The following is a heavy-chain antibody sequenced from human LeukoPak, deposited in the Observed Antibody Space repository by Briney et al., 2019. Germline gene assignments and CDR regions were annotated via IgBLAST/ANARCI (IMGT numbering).Heavy chain of an antibody. J-gene: IGHJ4*02. CDR3: ARVRTDRSGSFTNYFDY. CDR1: GFNFSTYW. D-gene: IGHD6-19*01. V-gene: IGHV3-7*01. CDR2: IKEGENER. Sequence: GGSLRLSCAASGFNFSTYWMSWVRQAPEKGLEWVAYIKEGENERHYVDSVKGRFTISRDNAKNSLHLQMDSLRGDDTALYFCARVRTDRSGSFTNYFDYWGQGTLVTVSS.